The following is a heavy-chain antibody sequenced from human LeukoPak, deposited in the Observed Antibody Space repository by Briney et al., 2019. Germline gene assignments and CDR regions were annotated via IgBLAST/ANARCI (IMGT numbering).Heavy chain of an antibody. CDR1: GFTFTRFW. CDR2: INSDGTKT. D-gene: IGHD3-3*01. J-gene: IGHJ5*02. Sequence: GGSLRLSCAASGFTFTRFWLTWVRQSPGKGLEWVANINSDGTKTTYVDSVEGRFAISRDNAKNSVFLLMTSLRAEDTAMYYCATAPASVDSSWGQGTLVAVSS. CDR3: ATAPASVDSS. V-gene: IGHV3-7*01.